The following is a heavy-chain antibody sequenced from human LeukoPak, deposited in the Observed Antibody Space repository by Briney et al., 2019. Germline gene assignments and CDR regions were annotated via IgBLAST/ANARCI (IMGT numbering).Heavy chain of an antibody. Sequence: PGGSLRLSCAASGFTLSSYWMHWVRQAPGKGLVWVSRINSDGSSTSYADSAKGRFTISRDNAKNTLYLQMNSLRAEDTAVYYCARVSERTVRGVYYYYYGMDVWGQGTTVTVSS. V-gene: IGHV3-74*01. J-gene: IGHJ6*02. CDR3: ARVSERTVRGVYYYYYGMDV. CDR2: INSDGSST. CDR1: GFTLSSYW. D-gene: IGHD3-10*01.